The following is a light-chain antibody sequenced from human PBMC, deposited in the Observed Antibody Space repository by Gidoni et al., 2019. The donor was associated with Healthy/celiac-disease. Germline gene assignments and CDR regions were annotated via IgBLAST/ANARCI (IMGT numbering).Light chain of an antibody. J-gene: IGKJ1*01. Sequence: DIQMTQSPSTLSASVGDRVTITCRASQSISSWLAWYQQKPGKAPKLLIYKASSLESGVPSRFGGSGSGTEFTLTISSLQPDDFATYYCQQYNSYPWTFGQXTKVEIK. CDR1: QSISSW. CDR2: KAS. V-gene: IGKV1-5*03. CDR3: QQYNSYPWT.